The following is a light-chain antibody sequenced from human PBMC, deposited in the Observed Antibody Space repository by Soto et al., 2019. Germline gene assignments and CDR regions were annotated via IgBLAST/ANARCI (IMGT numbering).Light chain of an antibody. J-gene: IGKJ2*01. Sequence: EIVLTQSPGTLSLSTGERATLSCRASQSVSSSYLAWYQQKPGQAPRLLIYGASSRATGIPDRFSGSGSGTDFTFTISRLEPEDFSVYYCQQYGSSPYTFGQGTKLELK. V-gene: IGKV3-20*01. CDR2: GAS. CDR3: QQYGSSPYT. CDR1: QSVSSSY.